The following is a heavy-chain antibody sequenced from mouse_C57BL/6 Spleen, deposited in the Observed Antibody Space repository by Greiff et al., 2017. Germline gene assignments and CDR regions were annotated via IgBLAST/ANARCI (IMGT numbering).Heavy chain of an antibody. D-gene: IGHD2-14*01. V-gene: IGHV3-1*01. J-gene: IGHJ4*01. CDR3: ARAYYRDAMDD. Sequence: ESGPGMVKPSQSLSLTCTVTGYSITSGYDWHWIRHFPGNKLEWMGYISYSGSTNYNPSLKSRISITHDTSKNHFFLKLNSVTTEDTATYYCARAYYRDAMDDWGQGTSVTVSS. CDR2: ISYSGST. CDR1: GYSITSGYD.